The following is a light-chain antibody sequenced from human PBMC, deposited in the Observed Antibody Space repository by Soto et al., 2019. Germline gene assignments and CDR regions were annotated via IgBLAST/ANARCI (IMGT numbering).Light chain of an antibody. J-gene: IGLJ1*01. CDR3: SSYSDSDTKV. Sequence: QSVRTQPASVSGSLGQSITISCGGTSSDVGAYIYVSWYQQYPGKAPKLIIYEVNNRPSGVSGRFSGSKSDTTAYLTISGLQAEDEADYYCSSYSDSDTKVFGTGTKVTV. CDR1: SSDVGAYIY. V-gene: IGLV2-14*03. CDR2: EVN.